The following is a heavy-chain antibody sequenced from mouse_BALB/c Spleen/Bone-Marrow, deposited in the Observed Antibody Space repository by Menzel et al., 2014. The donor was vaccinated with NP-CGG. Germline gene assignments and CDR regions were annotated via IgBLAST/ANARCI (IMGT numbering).Heavy chain of an antibody. CDR2: INPGSGGT. CDR1: GYAFTNYL. V-gene: IGHV1-54*01. J-gene: IGHJ4*01. D-gene: IGHD2-2*01. CDR3: ARRRVGYYYAMDY. Sequence: VQLQQSGAELVRPGTSVKVSCKASGYAFTNYLIEWVKQRPGQGLEWIGVINPGSGGTNYNEKFKGKATLTADKSSSTAYMQLSSLTSDDSAVCFCARRRVGYYYAMDYWGQGTSVTVSS.